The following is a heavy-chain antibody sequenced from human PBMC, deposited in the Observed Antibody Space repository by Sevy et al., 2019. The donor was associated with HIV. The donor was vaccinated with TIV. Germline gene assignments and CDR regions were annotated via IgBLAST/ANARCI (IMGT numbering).Heavy chain of an antibody. D-gene: IGHD3-3*01. CDR3: AKATDPDYDFWSGIDHYYYAMDV. J-gene: IGHJ6*02. CDR2: ISWNSNSI. Sequence: GGSLRLSCAASGFTFDDYAMHWVRQVPGKGLEWVSGISWNSNSIGYADSVKGRVTISRANAKKSLYLQMNSLRTEDSALYYCAKATDPDYDFWSGIDHYYYAMDVWGQGTTVTVSS. CDR1: GFTFDDYA. V-gene: IGHV3-9*01.